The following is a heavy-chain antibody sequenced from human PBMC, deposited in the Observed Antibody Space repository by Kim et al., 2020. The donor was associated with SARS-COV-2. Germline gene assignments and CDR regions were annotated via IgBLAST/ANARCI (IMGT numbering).Heavy chain of an antibody. V-gene: IGHV3-30-3*01. CDR1: GFTFSSYA. J-gene: IGHJ4*02. CDR3: ARAGFYFDY. Sequence: GGSLRLSCAASGFTFSSYAMHWVRQAPGKGLEWVAVISYDGSNKYYADSVKGRFTISRDNSKNTLYLQMNSLRAEDTAVYYCARAGFYFDYWGQGTLVTVSS. CDR2: ISYDGSNK.